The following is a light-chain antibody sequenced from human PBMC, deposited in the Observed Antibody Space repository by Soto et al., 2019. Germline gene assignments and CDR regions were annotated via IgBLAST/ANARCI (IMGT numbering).Light chain of an antibody. Sequence: QSVLTQPPSSSGTPVQRVTISCSGSSSNIGSNTVNWYQQLPGTAPKLLIYSNNQRPSGVTDRFSGSKSGTSASLAISGLQSEDEADYYCAAWDDSLNALVFGGGTKLTVL. CDR1: SSNIGSNT. CDR2: SNN. CDR3: AAWDDSLNALV. J-gene: IGLJ2*01. V-gene: IGLV1-44*01.